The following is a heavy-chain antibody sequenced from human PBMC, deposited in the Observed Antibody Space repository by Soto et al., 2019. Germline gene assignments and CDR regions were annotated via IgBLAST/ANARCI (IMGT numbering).Heavy chain of an antibody. D-gene: IGHD1-26*01. CDR1: GFTFSSYA. CDR2: ITFRGDYT. J-gene: IGHJ4*02. CDR3: AKLGTMGVFDN. Sequence: GGSLRLSCAASGFTFSSYAMSWVRQAPGKGLEWLASITFRGDYTYYADSVKGRFTLSRDNSRNRLDVQMDSLKVEDTALYYCAKLGTMGVFDNWGQGTLVTVSS. V-gene: IGHV3-23*01.